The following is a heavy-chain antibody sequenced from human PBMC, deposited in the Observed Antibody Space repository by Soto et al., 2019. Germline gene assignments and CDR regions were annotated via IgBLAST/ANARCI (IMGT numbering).Heavy chain of an antibody. D-gene: IGHD3-10*01. Sequence: QVQLVQSGAEVKKPGASVKVSCKASGYTFTNYALHWVRQAPGQRLEWMGWINAGNGNTKYSQKFQGRVTITRDTSASTAYMELSSLRSEDTAVYYCARGPLLWGDVWGQGTTVTVPS. J-gene: IGHJ6*02. CDR3: ARGPLLWGDV. CDR2: INAGNGNT. CDR1: GYTFTNYA. V-gene: IGHV1-3*01.